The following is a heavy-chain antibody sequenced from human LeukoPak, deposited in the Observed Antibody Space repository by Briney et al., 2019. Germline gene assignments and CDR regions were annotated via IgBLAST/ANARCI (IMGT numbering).Heavy chain of an antibody. CDR3: AVEIAAAGPAHFDY. D-gene: IGHD6-13*01. J-gene: IGHJ4*02. CDR1: GGTFSSYA. Sequence: ASVKVSCKXSGGTFSSYAISWVRQPPGQGLEWMGGIIPIFGTASYSQTFQGRVTITTDESTSTAYMELSSLRSEDTAVYYCAVEIAAAGPAHFDYWGQGTLVSVSS. CDR2: IIPIFGTA. V-gene: IGHV1-69*05.